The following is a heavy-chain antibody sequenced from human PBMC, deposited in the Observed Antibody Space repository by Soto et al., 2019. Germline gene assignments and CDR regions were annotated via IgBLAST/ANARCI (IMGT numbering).Heavy chain of an antibody. D-gene: IGHD3-10*01. CDR1: GGSFSGYY. CDR3: AATYYYGSGSSLDYYYYYGMDV. V-gene: IGHV4-34*01. Sequence: SETLSLTCAVYGGSFSGYYWSWIRQPPGEGLEWIGEINHSGSTNYNPSLKSRVTISVDTSKNQFSLKLSSVTAADTAVYYCAATYYYGSGSSLDYYYYYGMDVWGQGTTVTVSS. J-gene: IGHJ6*02. CDR2: INHSGST.